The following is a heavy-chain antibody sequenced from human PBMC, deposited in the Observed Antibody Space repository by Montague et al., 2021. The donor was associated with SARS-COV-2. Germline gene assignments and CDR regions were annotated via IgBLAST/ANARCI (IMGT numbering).Heavy chain of an antibody. CDR3: TKEGYGSGTYGWFDP. V-gene: IGHV4-59*01. Sequence: SETLSLTCSVSGDSITKGYWNWVRQPPGKGLEWIGHILYGGTTDCNPSLTGRVDISADTSKNQFSLKLTSVTAADTATYYCTKEGYGSGTYGWFDPWGHGTLVTVSS. CDR2: ILYGGTT. CDR1: GDSITKGY. J-gene: IGHJ5*02. D-gene: IGHD3-10*01.